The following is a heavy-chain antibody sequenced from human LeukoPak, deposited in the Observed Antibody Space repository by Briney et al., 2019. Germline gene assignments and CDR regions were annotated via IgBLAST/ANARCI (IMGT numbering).Heavy chain of an antibody. CDR3: ARDAGSRTYCYDSSPYAY. J-gene: IGHJ4*02. Sequence: PGGSLRLSCAASGFTFSSYWMSWVRQAPGKGLEWVANIKQDGSEKYYLDSVKGRFTISRDNAKNSLYLQMNSLRAEDTAVYYCARDAGSRTYCYDSSPYAYWGQGTLVTVSS. D-gene: IGHD3-22*01. CDR1: GFTFSSYW. CDR2: IKQDGSEK. V-gene: IGHV3-7*01.